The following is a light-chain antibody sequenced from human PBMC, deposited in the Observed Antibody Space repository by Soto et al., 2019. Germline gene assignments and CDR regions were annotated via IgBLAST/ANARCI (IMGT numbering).Light chain of an antibody. Sequence: EIVMTQSPATLSVSPGERATLSCRASQSVSSNLAWYQQQRGQAPSLLIYGASTRATGIPARFSVSGSGTEFTLTISRLESEDFAGYYWQQYNNWPYTFGQGTKLEIK. V-gene: IGKV3-15*01. CDR2: GAS. J-gene: IGKJ2*01. CDR1: QSVSSN. CDR3: QQYNNWPYT.